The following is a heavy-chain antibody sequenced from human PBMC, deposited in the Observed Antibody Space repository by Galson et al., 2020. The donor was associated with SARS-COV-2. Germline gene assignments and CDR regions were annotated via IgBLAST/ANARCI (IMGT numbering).Heavy chain of an antibody. CDR1: GYTFTSYT. J-gene: IGHJ4*02. CDR3: ARELLNGGRDFDY. CDR2: INAGNGIT. Sequence: ASVKVSCKASGYTFTSYTMHWVRQAPGQRLEWMGWINAGNGITKYSQNFQGRVAITRDTSASAAYMELSSLRSEDTAIYYCARELLNGGRDFDYWGQGTLVTVSS. V-gene: IGHV1-3*01.